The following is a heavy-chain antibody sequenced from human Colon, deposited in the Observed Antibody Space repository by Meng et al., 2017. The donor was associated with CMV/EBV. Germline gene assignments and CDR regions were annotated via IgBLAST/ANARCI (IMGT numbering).Heavy chain of an antibody. CDR1: GFTFSSYS. J-gene: IGHJ4*02. V-gene: IGHV3-48*04. CDR2: ISSSSSTI. Sequence: GESLKISCAASGFTFSSYSMNWVRQAPGKGLEWVSYISSSSSTIYYADSVKGRFTISRDNAKNSLYLQMNSLGAEDTAVYYCARDGAPVIGWQIYYFDYWGQGTLVTVSS. CDR3: ARDGAPVIGWQIYYFDY. D-gene: IGHD2-21*01.